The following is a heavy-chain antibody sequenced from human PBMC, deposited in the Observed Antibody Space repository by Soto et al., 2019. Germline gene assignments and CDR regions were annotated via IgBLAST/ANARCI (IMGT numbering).Heavy chain of an antibody. CDR3: ARDERFLEWLSTLRPQYYYYMDV. J-gene: IGHJ6*03. CDR2: ISSSSSTI. CDR1: GFTFSSYN. Sequence: TGGSLILSCAASGFTFSSYNMNWVRQAPGKGLEWVSYISSSSSTIYYADSVKGRFTISRDNAKNSLYLQMNSLRAEDTAVYYCARDERFLEWLSTLRPQYYYYMDVWGKGTTVTVSS. V-gene: IGHV3-48*01. D-gene: IGHD3-3*01.